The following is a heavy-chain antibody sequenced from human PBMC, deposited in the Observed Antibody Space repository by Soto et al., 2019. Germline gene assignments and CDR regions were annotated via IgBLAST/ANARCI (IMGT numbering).Heavy chain of an antibody. V-gene: IGHV4-59*11. D-gene: IGHD6-19*01. CDR1: GGSISVHY. CDR2: IFYSGST. CDR3: ARVGSSGWSPDY. J-gene: IGHJ4*02. Sequence: SETLSLTCSVSGGSISVHYWTWIRQSPGKGLEWIGYIFYSGSTNYNPSLKSRVTISVDTSKNQFSLKMSSVTAADTAVYYCARVGSSGWSPDYWGRGTLVTVSS.